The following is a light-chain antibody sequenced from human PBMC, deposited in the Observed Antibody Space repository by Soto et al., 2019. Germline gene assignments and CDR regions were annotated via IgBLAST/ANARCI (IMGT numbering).Light chain of an antibody. CDR2: GAS. CDR3: QQYNNWLIT. Sequence: EIVMTQSPDTLSVSPGERATLSCRASQSVSSNLAWYQQKPGQAPRLLIYGASTRATGIPARFSGSGSGTEFTLTLSSLQSADFAVYYGQQYNNWLITFGQGTRLEIK. V-gene: IGKV3-15*01. J-gene: IGKJ5*01. CDR1: QSVSSN.